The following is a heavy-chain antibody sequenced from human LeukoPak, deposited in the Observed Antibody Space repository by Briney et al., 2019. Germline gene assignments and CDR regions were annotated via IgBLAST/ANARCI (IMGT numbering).Heavy chain of an antibody. CDR1: GFTFSNAW. CDR3: AKMGVVAARPGTFDY. CDR2: IKSRTDGGTT. V-gene: IGHV3-15*01. D-gene: IGHD6-6*01. J-gene: IGHJ4*02. Sequence: PGGSLRLSCAASGFTFSNAWMSWVRQAPGKGLEWVGRIKSRTDGGTTDYAAPVKGRFTISRDDSKNTLYLQMNSLRAEDTAVYYCAKMGVVAARPGTFDYWGQGTLVTVSS.